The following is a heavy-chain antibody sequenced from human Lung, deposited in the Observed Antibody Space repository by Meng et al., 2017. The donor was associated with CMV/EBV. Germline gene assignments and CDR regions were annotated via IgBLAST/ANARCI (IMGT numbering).Heavy chain of an antibody. CDR3: ARDKSYDFWSGDSSRGGDDDSGMDV. J-gene: IGHJ6*02. Sequence: GESLKIPWAASGFTFSSYAMHWVRQAPGKGLEWVAVISYDGSNKYYADSVKGRFTISRDNSKNTLYLQMNSLRAEVTGVYYCARDKSYDFWSGDSSRGGDDDSGMDVWGQGTTVTVSS. D-gene: IGHD3-3*01. CDR1: GFTFSSYA. CDR2: ISYDGSNK. V-gene: IGHV3-30*04.